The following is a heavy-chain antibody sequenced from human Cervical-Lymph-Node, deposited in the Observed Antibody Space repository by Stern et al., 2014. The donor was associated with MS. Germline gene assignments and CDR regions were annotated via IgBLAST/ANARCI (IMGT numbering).Heavy chain of an antibody. D-gene: IGHD4-17*01. Sequence: QITLKESGPTLVKPTQTLTLTCSFSGFSLSTTGVAVGWIRQPPGKALEWLALIYWNDDKRYSPSLRSRLTITEVTSRYQVVLTMTNMDPVDTATYYCAHNNGAFGSWGQGTLVTVSS. CDR1: GFSLSTTGVA. CDR2: IYWNDDK. V-gene: IGHV2-5*01. J-gene: IGHJ4*02. CDR3: AHNNGAFGS.